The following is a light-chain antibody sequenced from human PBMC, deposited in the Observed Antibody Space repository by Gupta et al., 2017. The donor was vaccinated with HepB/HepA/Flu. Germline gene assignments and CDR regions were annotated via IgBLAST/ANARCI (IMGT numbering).Light chain of an antibody. J-gene: IGKJ5*01. Sequence: DIVSTQSPGTLSCSPGERATLSCRASQSVSRSYLAWYQKKPGQAPRLLIDGASSRATGIPDSFSGSGSGTDFTLTISRLEAEDVAVYYCQQYSSSPSTFGQGTRLEIK. CDR3: QQYSSSPST. CDR1: QSVSRSY. CDR2: GAS. V-gene: IGKV3-20*01.